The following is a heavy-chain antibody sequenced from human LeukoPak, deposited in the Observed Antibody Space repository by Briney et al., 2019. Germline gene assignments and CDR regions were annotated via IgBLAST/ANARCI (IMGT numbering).Heavy chain of an antibody. CDR3: VRDLINSSGWYDYYYYGMDV. V-gene: IGHV3-30-3*01. Sequence: GGSLRLSCAASGFTFSSYAMHWVRQAPGKGLEWVAVISYDGSNKYYADSVKGRFTISRDNSKNTLYLQMNSLRAEDTAVYYCVRDLINSSGWYDYYYYGMDVWGQGTTVTVSS. J-gene: IGHJ6*02. D-gene: IGHD6-19*01. CDR2: ISYDGSNK. CDR1: GFTFSSYA.